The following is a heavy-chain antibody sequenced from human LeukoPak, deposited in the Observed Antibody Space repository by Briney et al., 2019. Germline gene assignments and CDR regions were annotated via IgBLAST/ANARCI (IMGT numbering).Heavy chain of an antibody. D-gene: IGHD4-17*01. Sequence: SETLSLTCTVSGDFLSSGDYYWGWIRQSPGKGLTWIGSIYYSGSTFYNASFESRVTMSVDTSKNQFSLKLRSVTAADTAVYYCARPCQVTTCAKFEYWGQGILVTVSS. J-gene: IGHJ4*02. CDR3: ARPCQVTTCAKFEY. CDR1: GDFLSSGDYY. CDR2: IYYSGST. V-gene: IGHV4-39*01.